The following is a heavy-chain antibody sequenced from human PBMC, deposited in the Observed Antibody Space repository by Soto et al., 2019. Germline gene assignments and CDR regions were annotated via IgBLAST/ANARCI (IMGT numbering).Heavy chain of an antibody. J-gene: IGHJ4*02. Sequence: PSGSLSLTCAVYGGSVCGSYWSGIRQPPGKGLEWIGEINHSGSTNYNPSLKSRVTISVDTSKNQFSLKLSSVTAADTAVYYCARGSGGYVFDYWGQGTLVTVSS. CDR1: GGSVCGSY. V-gene: IGHV4-34*01. CDR2: INHSGST. CDR3: ARGSGGYVFDY. D-gene: IGHD3-16*01.